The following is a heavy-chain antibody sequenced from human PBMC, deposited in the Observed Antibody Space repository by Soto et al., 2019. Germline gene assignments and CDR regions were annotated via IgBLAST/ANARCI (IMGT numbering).Heavy chain of an antibody. V-gene: IGHV3-11*01. Sequence: QVQLVESGGGLVKPGGSLRLSCAASGFTFSDYYMSWIRQAPGKGLEWVSYISSRSSTIFYADSVKGRFTISRDNVKNSLYLQMNSLRAQDTAVYYCASGTNGAFSVYWGQGILVTVSS. CDR2: ISSRSSTI. J-gene: IGHJ4*02. CDR3: ASGTNGAFSVY. CDR1: GFTFSDYY. D-gene: IGHD2-8*01.